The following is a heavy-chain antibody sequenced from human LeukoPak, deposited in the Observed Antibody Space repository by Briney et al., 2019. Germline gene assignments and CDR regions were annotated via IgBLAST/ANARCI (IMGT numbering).Heavy chain of an antibody. CDR3: ARGYCSGTSCSTPYYYYYYMDV. V-gene: IGHV4-34*01. Sequence: PSETLSLTCAVYGGSFSGYYWSWIRQPPGKGLEWIGEINHSGSTNYNPSLKSRVTISVDTSKSQFSLKLSSVTAADTAVYYCARGYCSGTSCSTPYYYYYYMDVWGKGTTVTVSS. CDR1: GGSFSGYY. J-gene: IGHJ6*03. CDR2: INHSGST. D-gene: IGHD2-2*01.